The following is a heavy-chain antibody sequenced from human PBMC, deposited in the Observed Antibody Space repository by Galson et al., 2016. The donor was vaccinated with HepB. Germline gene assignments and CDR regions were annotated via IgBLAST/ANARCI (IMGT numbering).Heavy chain of an antibody. V-gene: IGHV3-33*01. CDR1: GFTFNNYG. CDR2: IWYDGSNE. Sequence: SLRLSCAASGFTFNNYGMHWVRQAPGKGLEWVAVIWYDGSNEYYPDSVTGRFTISRDNSQNTLYLQMGSLRAEDTAVYYCAREKWTLRAVYAFDVWGQGTMVTVSS. D-gene: IGHD3/OR15-3a*01. CDR3: AREKWTLRAVYAFDV. J-gene: IGHJ3*01.